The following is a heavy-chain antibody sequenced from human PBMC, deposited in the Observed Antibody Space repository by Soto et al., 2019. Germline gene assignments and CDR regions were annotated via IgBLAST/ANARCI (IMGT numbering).Heavy chain of an antibody. CDR2: SSSRSTFI. CDR3: ATTNYCTNGVCGNFDY. Sequence: GGSVRLSCTVLGFTLTNENVNWVRQAPGKGLECVSSSSSRSTFINYADSVKGRFTISRDNSNNTLYLQMNSLRAEDTAVYYCATTNYCTNGVCGNFDYWGRGTLVTVSS. V-gene: IGHV3-21*04. CDR1: GFTLTNEN. J-gene: IGHJ4*02. D-gene: IGHD2-8*01.